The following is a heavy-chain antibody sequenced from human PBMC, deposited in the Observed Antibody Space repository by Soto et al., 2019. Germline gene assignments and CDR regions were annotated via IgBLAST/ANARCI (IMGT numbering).Heavy chain of an antibody. V-gene: IGHV5-51*01. Sequence: GESLKISCKGSGYSFTSYWIGWVRQMPGKGLEWMGIIYPGDSDTRYSPSFQGQVTISADKSISTAYLQWSSLKASDTAMYYCARDFWSGYDYYYYGMDVWGQGTTVTVSS. CDR2: IYPGDSDT. CDR1: GYSFTSYW. J-gene: IGHJ6*02. CDR3: ARDFWSGYDYYYYGMDV. D-gene: IGHD3-3*01.